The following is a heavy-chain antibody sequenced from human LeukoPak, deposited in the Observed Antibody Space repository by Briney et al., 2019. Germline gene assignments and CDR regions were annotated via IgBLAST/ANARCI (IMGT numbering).Heavy chain of an antibody. D-gene: IGHD4-17*01. CDR3: ARDVVYGVSEYYYGMDV. V-gene: IGHV4-39*07. CDR2: IYYSGST. CDR1: GGSISSSSYY. Sequence: PSETLSLTCTVSGGSISSSSYYWGWIRQPPGKGLEWIGSIYYSGSTYYNPSPKSRVTISVDTSKNQFSLKLSSVTAADTAVYYCARDVVYGVSEYYYGMDVWGQGTTVTVSS. J-gene: IGHJ6*02.